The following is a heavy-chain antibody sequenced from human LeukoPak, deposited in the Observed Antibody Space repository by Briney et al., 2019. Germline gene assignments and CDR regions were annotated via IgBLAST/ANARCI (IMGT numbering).Heavy chain of an antibody. CDR1: AFSLNAYN. V-gene: IGHV3-30-3*01. J-gene: IGHJ4*02. CDR3: ARLVGATLYYFDY. D-gene: IGHD1-26*01. CDR2: ISYDGSNK. Sequence: GGSLRLSCAASAFSLNAYNMNWVRQAPGKGLEGVAVISYDGSNKYYADSVKGRFTISRDNSKNTLYLQMNSLRAEDTAVYYCARLVGATLYYFDYWGQGTLVTVSS.